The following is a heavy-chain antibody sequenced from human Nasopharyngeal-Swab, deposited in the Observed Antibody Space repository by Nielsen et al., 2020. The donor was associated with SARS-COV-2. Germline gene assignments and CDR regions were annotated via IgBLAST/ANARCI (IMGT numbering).Heavy chain of an antibody. D-gene: IGHD6-13*01. CDR3: ARVGQQRLKY. J-gene: IGHJ4*02. V-gene: IGHV3-11*04. CDR2: ISISGSTI. CDR1: GFTFSDYY. Sequence: GESLKIYCAAYGFTFSDYYMSWICQAPGKGLEWVSYISISGSTIYYADSVKGRFTISRDNAKNSLYLQMNSLRAEDTAVYYCARVGQQRLKYWGQGTLVTVSS.